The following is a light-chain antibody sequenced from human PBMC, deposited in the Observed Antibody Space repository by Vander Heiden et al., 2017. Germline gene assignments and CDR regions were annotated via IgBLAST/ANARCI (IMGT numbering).Light chain of an antibody. J-gene: IGLJ2*01. V-gene: IGLV3-25*03. Sequence: SYELTQPPSVSVSPGQTARITCSGAALPKQYAYWYQQKPGQAPVLVIYKDSERPSGIPERFSGSSSGTTVTLTISGVQAEDEADYYGQSADSSGTYVVLGGGTKLTVL. CDR3: QSADSSGTYVV. CDR1: ALPKQY. CDR2: KDS.